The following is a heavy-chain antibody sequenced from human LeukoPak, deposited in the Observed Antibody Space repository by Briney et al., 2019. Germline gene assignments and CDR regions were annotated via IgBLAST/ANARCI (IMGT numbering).Heavy chain of an antibody. CDR1: GYTFTDYY. J-gene: IGHJ4*02. D-gene: IGHD6-19*01. Sequence: ASVKVSCKSSGYTFTDYYIHWVRQAPGHGLEWVGCINPKNGDRDIAQKFGGLVTMTRDTPSATAFLDLTRLASDATAVYSCAKEGPSGWVPNFWGAGTLVTVSS. V-gene: IGHV1-2*04. CDR2: INPKNGDR. CDR3: AKEGPSGWVPNF.